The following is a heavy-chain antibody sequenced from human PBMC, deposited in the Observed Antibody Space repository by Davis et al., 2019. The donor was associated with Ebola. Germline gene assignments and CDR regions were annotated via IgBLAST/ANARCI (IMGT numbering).Heavy chain of an antibody. Sequence: SETLSPTCTVSGGSISSYYWSWIRQPPGKGLEWIGYIYYSGSTNYNPSLKSRVTISVDTSKNQFSLKLSSVTAADTAVYYCARGWPSTVTTDYYAMDVWGKGTTVTVSS. CDR1: GGSISSYY. CDR3: ARGWPSTVTTDYYAMDV. V-gene: IGHV4-59*08. J-gene: IGHJ6*04. D-gene: IGHD4-17*01. CDR2: IYYSGST.